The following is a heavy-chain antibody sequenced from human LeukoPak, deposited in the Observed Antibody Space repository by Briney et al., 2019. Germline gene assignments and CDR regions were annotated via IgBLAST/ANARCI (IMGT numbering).Heavy chain of an antibody. CDR1: GGSISSGGYS. J-gene: IGHJ4*02. D-gene: IGHD3-22*01. V-gene: IGHV4-30-2*01. CDR2: IYHSGST. Sequence: PSQTLSLTCAVSGGSISSGGYSWSWIRQPPGKGLEWIGYIYHSGSTYYNPSLKSRVTISVDRSKNQFSLKLSSVTAADTAVYYCARRPYSSGYTGLDYWGQGTLVTVSS. CDR3: ARRPYSSGYTGLDY.